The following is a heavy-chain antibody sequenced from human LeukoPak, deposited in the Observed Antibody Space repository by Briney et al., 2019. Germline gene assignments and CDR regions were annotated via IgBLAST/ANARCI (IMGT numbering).Heavy chain of an antibody. CDR2: ISSSSSYI. J-gene: IGHJ5*02. Sequence: GGSLRLSCAASGFTFSAYDMNWVRQAPGKGLEWVTFISSSSSYIYYADSVKGRFTISRDNAKNSLYLQMNSLRAEDKAVYYCARDHYYGSGSYYHSPRIWFDPWGQGTLVTVSS. CDR3: ARDHYYGSGSYYHSPRIWFDP. CDR1: GFTFSAYD. D-gene: IGHD3-10*01. V-gene: IGHV3-21*01.